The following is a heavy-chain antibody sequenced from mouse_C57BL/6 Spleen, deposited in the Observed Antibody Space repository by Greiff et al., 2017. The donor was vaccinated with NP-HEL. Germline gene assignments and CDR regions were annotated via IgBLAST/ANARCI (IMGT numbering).Heavy chain of an antibody. Sequence: EVMLVESGGGLVKPGGSLKLSCAASGFTFSSYTMSWVRQTPEKRLEWVATISGGGGNTYYPDSVKGRFTISRDNAKNTLYLQMSSLRSEDTALYYCARWLGAMDYWGQGTSVTVSS. CDR1: GFTFSSYT. D-gene: IGHD2-2*01. J-gene: IGHJ4*01. V-gene: IGHV5-9*01. CDR2: ISGGGGNT. CDR3: ARWLGAMDY.